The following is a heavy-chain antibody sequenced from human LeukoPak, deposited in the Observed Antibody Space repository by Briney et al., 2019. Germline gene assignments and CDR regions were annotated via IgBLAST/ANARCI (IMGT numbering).Heavy chain of an antibody. D-gene: IGHD1-14*01. V-gene: IGHV3-7*01. J-gene: IGHJ4*02. CDR2: IKQGGSEK. CDR3: ARSGITPLNY. Sequence: PGGSLRLSCAASGFIFSTYWMSWVRQAPGKGLEWVANIKQGGSEKYYVDSVKGRFTISRDDAKNSLYLQMNSLRAEDTAVYYCARSGITPLNYWGQGTLVTVSS. CDR1: GFIFSTYW.